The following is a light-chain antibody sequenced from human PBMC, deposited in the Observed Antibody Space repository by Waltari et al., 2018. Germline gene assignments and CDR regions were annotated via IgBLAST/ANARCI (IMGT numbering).Light chain of an antibody. J-gene: IGLJ6*01. CDR3: QVYDSSANDV. Sequence: QPVLTQPPSLSASPRASARLPSTLPSDLIVGSKTVYLYRQKPGSAPRLFLYYYSDSDKQLGPGVPNRVSGSKETSRNTAFWLISGLQPEDEADYYCQVYDSSANDVVGSGTKLTVL. V-gene: IGLV5-37*01. CDR1: SDLIVGSKT. CDR2: YYSDSDK.